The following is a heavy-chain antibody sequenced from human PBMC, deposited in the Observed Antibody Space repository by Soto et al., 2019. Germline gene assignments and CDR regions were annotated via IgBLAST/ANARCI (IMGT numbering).Heavy chain of an antibody. CDR1: GFTFSSYS. D-gene: IGHD6-13*01. J-gene: IGHJ5*02. CDR3: ARHPERIAEIGWFDP. Sequence: GGSLRLSCAASGFTFSSYSMNWVRQAPGKGLEWVSYISSSSSTIYYADSVKGRFTISRDDAKNSLYLQMNSLRAEDTAVYYCARHPERIAEIGWFDPWGQGTLLTVSS. CDR2: ISSSSSTI. V-gene: IGHV3-48*01.